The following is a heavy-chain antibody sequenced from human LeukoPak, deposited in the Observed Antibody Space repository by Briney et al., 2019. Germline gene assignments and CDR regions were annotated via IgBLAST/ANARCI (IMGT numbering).Heavy chain of an antibody. D-gene: IGHD4-17*01. Sequence: GGSLRLSCAASGFSFSTYWMSWVRQTPEKGLEFVANIKQDGSVKNYMDSLKGRSTISRDNARESLYLEINSLRADDTAVYYCTKDPNGDYIGAFDPWGQGTLVTVSS. CDR2: IKQDGSVK. CDR3: TKDPNGDYIGAFDP. V-gene: IGHV3-7*01. CDR1: GFSFSTYW. J-gene: IGHJ5*02.